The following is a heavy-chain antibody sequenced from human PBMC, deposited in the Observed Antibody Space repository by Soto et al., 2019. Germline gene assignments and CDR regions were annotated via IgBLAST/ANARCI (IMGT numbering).Heavy chain of an antibody. V-gene: IGHV3-53*02. CDR1: GFTVSGNY. CDR2: IYNGGGK. CDR3: ASTRGSSYDY. Sequence: EVQLVETGGGLIQPGGSLRLSCAASGFTVSGNYMSWVRQAPGKGLEWVSVIYNGGGKYYADSVKGRFTISRDNTKNTLYLQMNSLRAEDTAVYYCASTRGSSYDYWGHGTLVTVSS. D-gene: IGHD6-6*01. J-gene: IGHJ4*01.